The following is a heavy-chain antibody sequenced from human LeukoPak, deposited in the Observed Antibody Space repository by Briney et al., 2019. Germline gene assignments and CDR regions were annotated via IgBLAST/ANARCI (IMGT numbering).Heavy chain of an antibody. J-gene: IGHJ4*02. D-gene: IGHD3-16*01. V-gene: IGHV3-74*01. CDR1: GFIFSDYW. CDR3: ARGGRYAYFLDY. CDR2: IKSDGSST. Sequence: GGSLRLSCAASGFIFSDYWMHWVRQGPGKGLVWVSRIKSDGSSTSYADSVKGRFTISRDNAKNTVYVHMNSLRDEDTAVYCARGGRYAYFLDYWGQGTLVTVSS.